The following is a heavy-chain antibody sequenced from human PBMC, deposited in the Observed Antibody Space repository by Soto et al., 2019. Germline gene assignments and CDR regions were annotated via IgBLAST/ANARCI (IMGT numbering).Heavy chain of an antibody. D-gene: IGHD3-22*01. CDR2: FYDSGTS. J-gene: IGHJ6*02. Sequence: QVQLQESGPGLVKPSQTLSLTCTVSGDSISDVDYYWSWVRQTPREGLGWIGAFYDSGTSYYSPSLKSRMTISVDSSKNQFSLTLTSVTAADTAVYYCARGTRDYFDTTGPGYGMDVWGQGTTVTVSS. CDR1: GDSISDVDYY. V-gene: IGHV4-30-4*01. CDR3: ARGTRDYFDTTGPGYGMDV.